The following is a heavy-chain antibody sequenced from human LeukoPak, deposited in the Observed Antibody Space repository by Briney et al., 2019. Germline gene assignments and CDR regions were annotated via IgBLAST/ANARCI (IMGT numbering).Heavy chain of an antibody. CDR3: ANADSSGYYYGNYYYYYMDV. V-gene: IGHV3-33*06. Sequence: PGRSLRLSCAASGFTFSSYGMHWVRQAPGKGLEWVAVIWYDGSNKYYADSVKGRFTISRDNSKNTLYLQMNSLRAEDTAVYYCANADSSGYYYGNYYYYYMDVWGKGTTVTVSS. CDR1: GFTFSSYG. J-gene: IGHJ6*03. CDR2: IWYDGSNK. D-gene: IGHD3-22*01.